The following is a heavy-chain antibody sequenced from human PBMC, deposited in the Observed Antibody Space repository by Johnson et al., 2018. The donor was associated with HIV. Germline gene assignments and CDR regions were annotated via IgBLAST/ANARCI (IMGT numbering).Heavy chain of an antibody. CDR2: INQDASEK. D-gene: IGHD4-11*01. CDR3: VRETRDDAFDI. V-gene: IGHV3-7*03. CDR1: GFTVSSNY. J-gene: IGHJ3*02. Sequence: VLLVESGGGLVQPGGSLRLSCAASGFTVSSNYMSWVRQAPGKGLEWVANINQDASEKSYVDSVKGRFTISRDNANNSLSLQMSGLRADDTAVYYCVRETRDDAFDIWGQGTMVTVSS.